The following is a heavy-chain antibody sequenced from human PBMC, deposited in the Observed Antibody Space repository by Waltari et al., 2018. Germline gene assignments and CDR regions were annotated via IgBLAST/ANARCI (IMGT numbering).Heavy chain of an antibody. CDR2: IKQDGSES. CDR1: GFTFSNYW. V-gene: IGHV3-7*01. CDR3: SVSLNH. J-gene: IGHJ5*02. Sequence: EVQLVESGGGLVQPGGSLRLSCAASGFTFSNYWMDWVRQAPGKGREWVANIKQDGSESHDVDSVKGRFTISRDNAQNLLYLQINSLRDEDTAVYYCSVSLNHWGQGTLVTVSS.